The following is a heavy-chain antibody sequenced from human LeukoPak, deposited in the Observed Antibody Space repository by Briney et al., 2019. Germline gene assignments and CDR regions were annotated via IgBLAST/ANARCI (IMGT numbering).Heavy chain of an antibody. CDR2: INHVGST. Sequence: SETLSLTCAVYGGYFSGYYWSWIRQPPGKGLEWIGEINHVGSTNYNPSLKSRVTISVDTSKHQFYLRLTSLTVADTAVYYCARGQCSGGSCYRLDYWGQGTLVTVSS. D-gene: IGHD2-15*01. J-gene: IGHJ4*02. CDR1: GGYFSGYY. V-gene: IGHV4-34*01. CDR3: ARGQCSGGSCYRLDY.